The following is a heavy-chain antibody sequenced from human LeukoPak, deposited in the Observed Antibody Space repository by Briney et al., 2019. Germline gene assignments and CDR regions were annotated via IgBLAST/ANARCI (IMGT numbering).Heavy chain of an antibody. V-gene: IGHV4-34*01. CDR1: GGSFSGYY. CDR3: ARGRHPVHKDIVEVPAAIRLGWFDH. J-gene: IGHJ5*02. CDR2: INHSGST. D-gene: IGHD2-2*02. Sequence: SETLSLTCAVYGGSFSGYYWSWIRQPPGKGLEWIWEINHSGSTNYNPSLKSRVTISVDTSKNQFSLKLSSVTAADTAVHYCARGRHPVHKDIVEVPAAIRLGWFDHWGQGTLVTVSS.